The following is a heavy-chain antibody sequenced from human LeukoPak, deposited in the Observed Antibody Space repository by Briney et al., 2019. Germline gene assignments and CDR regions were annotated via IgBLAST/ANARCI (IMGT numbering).Heavy chain of an antibody. CDR3: ARGDTATVTTFYYYGMDV. CDR2: IIPIFGTA. V-gene: IGHV1-69*13. D-gene: IGHD4-17*01. Sequence: SVNVSCKASGGTFSSYAISWVRQAPGQGLEWMGGIIPIFGTANYAQKFQGRVTITADESTSTAYMELSSLRSEDTAVYYCARGDTATVTTFYYYGMDVWGQGTTVTVSS. CDR1: GGTFSSYA. J-gene: IGHJ6*02.